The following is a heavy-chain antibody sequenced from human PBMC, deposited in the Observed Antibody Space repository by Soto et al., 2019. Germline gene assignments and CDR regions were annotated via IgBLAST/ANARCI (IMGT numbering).Heavy chain of an antibody. CDR3: AKDRLVYCAGDCYPPSYFDY. CDR1: GFTFSSYG. CDR2: ISEDGRNE. J-gene: IGHJ4*02. D-gene: IGHD2-21*02. V-gene: IGHV3-30*18. Sequence: QVQLVESGGGVVQPGRSLRLACAASGFTFSSYGMHWVRQAPGKGLEWVAVISEDGRNEYYADSVKGRFTISRDNSRNTLYLQMNSLRPEDTAVYYCAKDRLVYCAGDCYPPSYFDYWGQGTLVTVS.